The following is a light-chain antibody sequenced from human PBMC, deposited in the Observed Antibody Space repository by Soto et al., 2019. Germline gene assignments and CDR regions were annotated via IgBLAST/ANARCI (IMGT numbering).Light chain of an antibody. CDR1: QSISSY. J-gene: IGKJ1*01. CDR3: QPSYSTPPWT. Sequence: DIQMTQSPSSLSASVGDRVTITCRASQSISSYLNWYQQKPGKAPKLLIYAASSLQSGVPSRFSGSGSGTDFTPTISSLQPEDFATYYCQPSYSTPPWTFGKETKVEIK. CDR2: AAS. V-gene: IGKV1-39*01.